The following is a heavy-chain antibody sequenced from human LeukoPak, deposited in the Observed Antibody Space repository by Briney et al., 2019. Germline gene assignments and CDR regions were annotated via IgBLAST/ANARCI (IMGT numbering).Heavy chain of an antibody. CDR2: IDPSDSYT. CDR3: ARQYSSGWTFFDY. D-gene: IGHD6-19*01. Sequence: GGSLKISCKGSGYSFTSYWISWVRQMPGKGLEWMGRIDPSDSYTNYSPSFQGHVTISADKSISTAYLQWSSLKASDTAMYYCARQYSSGWTFFDYWGQGTLVTVSS. CDR1: GYSFTSYW. V-gene: IGHV5-10-1*01. J-gene: IGHJ4*02.